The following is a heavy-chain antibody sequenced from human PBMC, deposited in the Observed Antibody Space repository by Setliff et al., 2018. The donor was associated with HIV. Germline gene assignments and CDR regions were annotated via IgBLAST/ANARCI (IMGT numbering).Heavy chain of an antibody. D-gene: IGHD1-26*01. J-gene: IGHJ1*01. Sequence: KISCKGSGYSFTSYWIGWVRQMPGKGLEWMGGIIPIFGTANYAQKFQGRVTITRDTSASTAYMELSSLRSEDTAVYYCARVSGWSGSYPAEYFQHWGQGTLVTVSS. CDR2: IIPIFGTA. CDR3: ARVSGWSGSYPAEYFQH. CDR1: GYSFTSYW. V-gene: IGHV1-69*05.